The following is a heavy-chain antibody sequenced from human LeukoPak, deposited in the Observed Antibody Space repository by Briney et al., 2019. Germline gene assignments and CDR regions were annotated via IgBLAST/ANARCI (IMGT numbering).Heavy chain of an antibody. CDR3: ARVAVPNWFDP. V-gene: IGHV4-30-4*01. CDR1: GGSISSGDYY. Sequence: PSETLSLTCTVSGGSISSGDYYWSWIRQPPGKGLEWIGYIYYSGSTYYNPSLKSRVTISVDTSKNQFSLKLSSVTAADTAVYYCARVAVPNWFDPWGQGTLVTVSS. CDR2: IYYSGST. D-gene: IGHD6-6*01. J-gene: IGHJ5*02.